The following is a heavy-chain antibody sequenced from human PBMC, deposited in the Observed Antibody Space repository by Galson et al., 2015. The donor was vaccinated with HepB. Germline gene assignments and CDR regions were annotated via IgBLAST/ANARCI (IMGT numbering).Heavy chain of an antibody. CDR3: ARSRTYYDILTGYYSSGMDV. CDR1: GYTFTSYY. V-gene: IGHV1-46*04. CDR2: INPSGGST. Sequence: SVKVSCKASGYTFTSYYMHWVRQAPGQGLEWMGIINPSGGSTSYAQKLQGRVTMTRDTSTSTVYMELSSLRSEDTAVYYCARSRTYYDILTGYYSSGMDVWGQGTTVTVSS. J-gene: IGHJ6*02. D-gene: IGHD3-9*01.